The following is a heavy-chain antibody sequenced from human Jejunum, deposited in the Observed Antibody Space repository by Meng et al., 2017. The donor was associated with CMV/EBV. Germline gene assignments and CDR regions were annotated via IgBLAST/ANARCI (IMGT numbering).Heavy chain of an antibody. CDR2: IYRGDDK. D-gene: IGHD1-26*01. J-gene: IGHJ4*02. CDR3: AHFVGGYYPSRPDY. CDR1: GFSPSTSGEG. V-gene: IGHV2-5*02. Sequence: QITLKESGPTLVKPXXTLTLTFSFSGFSPSTSGEGVGWIRQPPGKALEWLALIYRGDDKRYSPSLNSRLTIAKDTSKNEVVLTLTNMGPIDTGTYYCAHFVGGYYPSRPDYWGQGTLVTVSS.